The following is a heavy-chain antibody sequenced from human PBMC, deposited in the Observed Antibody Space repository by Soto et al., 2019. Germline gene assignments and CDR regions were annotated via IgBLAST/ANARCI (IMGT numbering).Heavy chain of an antibody. V-gene: IGHV4-59*12. Sequence: PSETLSLTCTVSGGSISSYCWSWIRQPPGKGLEWIGYIYYSGSTNYNPSLKSRVTISVGTSKNQLSLKLSSVTAADTAVYYCARDGYYYDSSGYHSNFDYWGQGTLVTVSS. CDR3: ARDGYYYDSSGYHSNFDY. D-gene: IGHD3-22*01. CDR1: GGSISSYC. J-gene: IGHJ4*02. CDR2: IYYSGST.